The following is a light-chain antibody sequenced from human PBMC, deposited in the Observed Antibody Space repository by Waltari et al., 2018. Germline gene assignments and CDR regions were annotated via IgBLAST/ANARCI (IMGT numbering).Light chain of an antibody. J-gene: IGLJ3*02. V-gene: IGLV3-21*02. CDR2: DDD. CDR1: NLRRHG. CDR3: QMWDSGSDQGV. Sequence: SYVLSQSPSVSVAPGQTARITCGGNNLRRHGLHWYQQKPGQAPVLVIYDDDDRPSGIPERFSGSNSGNLATLIITRVEAGDEADYYCQMWDSGSDQGVFGGGTKLTVL.